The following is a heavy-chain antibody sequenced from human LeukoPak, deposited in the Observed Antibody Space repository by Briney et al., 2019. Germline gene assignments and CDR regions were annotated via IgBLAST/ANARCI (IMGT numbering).Heavy chain of an antibody. V-gene: IGHV3-11*01. CDR2: ISSSGSTI. CDR3: ASGQYFDWLLYTLGAFDI. CDR1: GLTFSDYY. D-gene: IGHD3-9*01. J-gene: IGHJ3*02. Sequence: PGGSLRLSCAASGLTFSDYYMSWIRQAPGKGLEWVSYISSSGSTIYYADSVKGRFTISRDNAKNSLYLQMNSLRAEDTAVYYCASGQYFDWLLYTLGAFDIWGQGTMVTVSS.